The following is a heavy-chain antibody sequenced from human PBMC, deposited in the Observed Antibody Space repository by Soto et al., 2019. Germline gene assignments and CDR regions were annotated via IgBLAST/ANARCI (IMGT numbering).Heavy chain of an antibody. J-gene: IGHJ6*03. CDR3: AKDAVGSHYFYYMDV. V-gene: IGHV3-9*01. CDR1: GFAFNDYA. Sequence: DVQLVESGGGLVQPGRSLRLSCAASGFAFNDYAMHWVRQAPGKGLEWVAGISWHSANIAYADSVKGRVTISRDNAKDSSYLQMNSLRSEDTAFYFCAKDAVGSHYFYYMDVWGKGTAFTVSS. D-gene: IGHD3-10*01. CDR2: ISWHSANI.